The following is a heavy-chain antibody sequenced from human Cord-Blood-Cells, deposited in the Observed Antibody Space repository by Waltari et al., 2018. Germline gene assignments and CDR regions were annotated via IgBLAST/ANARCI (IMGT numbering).Heavy chain of an antibody. J-gene: IGHJ4*02. V-gene: IGHV6-1*01. CDR1: GDSVSSNSAA. CDR2: TYYRSKSYN. D-gene: IGHD6-6*01. CDR3: AIEYSSSYPTYYFGY. Sequence: QVQLQQSGPGLVQPSQTLSLTCAISGDSVSSNSAAWNWIRQSPSRGLEWVGRTYYRSKSYNDYAVTVKTRITNLPETSTKRFSQELSSVPPADTAVYYCAIEYSSSYPTYYFGYRGQGTLVIGSS.